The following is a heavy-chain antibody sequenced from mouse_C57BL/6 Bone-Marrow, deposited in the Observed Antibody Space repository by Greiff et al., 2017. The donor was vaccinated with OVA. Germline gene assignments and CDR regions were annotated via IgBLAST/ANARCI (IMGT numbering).Heavy chain of an antibody. CDR1: GYAFTNYL. Sequence: VQLVESGAELVRPGTSVKVSCKASGYAFTNYLIEWVKQRPGQGLEWIGVINPGSGGTNYNEKFKGKATLTADKSSSTAYMQLSSLTSEDSAVYFCARDTYYGSLAWFAYWGQGTLVTVSA. J-gene: IGHJ3*01. CDR2: INPGSGGT. D-gene: IGHD1-1*01. V-gene: IGHV1-54*01. CDR3: ARDTYYGSLAWFAY.